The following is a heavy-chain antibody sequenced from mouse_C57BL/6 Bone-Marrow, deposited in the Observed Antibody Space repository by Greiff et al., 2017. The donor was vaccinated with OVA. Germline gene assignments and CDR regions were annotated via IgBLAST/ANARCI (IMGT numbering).Heavy chain of an antibody. D-gene: IGHD2-4*01. J-gene: IGHJ2*01. V-gene: IGHV1-47*01. CDR3: ARGGYDYDGSPADY. Sequence: VQLQQSGAELVKPGASVKMSCKASGYTFTTYPIEWMKQNHGKSLEWIGNFHPYNDDTKYNEKFKGKATLTVEKSSSTVYLELRSLTSEDSAVYYCARGGYDYDGSPADYWGQGTTLTVSS. CDR1: GYTFTTYP. CDR2: FHPYNDDT.